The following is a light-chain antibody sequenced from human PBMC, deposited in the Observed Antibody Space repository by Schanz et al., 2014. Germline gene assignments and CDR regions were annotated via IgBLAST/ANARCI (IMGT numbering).Light chain of an antibody. CDR2: WAS. Sequence: DIVMTQSPDSLAVSLGERVTINCKSSQSVLYSSNNKNYLAWYQHKPGQPPNLLIYWASTRESGVPDRFSGSGSGTDFTLTISSLQAEDVAIYYCQQYYSIPYTFGQGTKLQI. CDR1: QSVLYSSNNKNY. J-gene: IGKJ2*01. CDR3: QQYYSIPYT. V-gene: IGKV4-1*01.